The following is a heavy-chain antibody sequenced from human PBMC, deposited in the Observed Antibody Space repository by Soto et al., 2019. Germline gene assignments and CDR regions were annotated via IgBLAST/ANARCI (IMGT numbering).Heavy chain of an antibody. CDR2: IYYSGST. Sequence: QVQLQESGPGLVKPSQTLSLTCTVSGGSISSGGYYWSWIRQHPGKGLEWIGYIYYSGSTYYNPSLKSRVTISVDTSKNQFSLKLSSVTAADTAVYYCARWGLGYCSGGSCLTGWFDPWGQGTLVTVSS. CDR1: GGSISSGGYY. J-gene: IGHJ5*02. CDR3: ARWGLGYCSGGSCLTGWFDP. D-gene: IGHD2-15*01. V-gene: IGHV4-31*03.